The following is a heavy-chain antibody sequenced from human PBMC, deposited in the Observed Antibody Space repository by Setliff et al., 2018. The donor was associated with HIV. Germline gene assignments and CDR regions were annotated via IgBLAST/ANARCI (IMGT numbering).Heavy chain of an antibody. Sequence: SETLSLTCTVSGGSISSSSYYWGWIRQPPGKGLEWIGSISYSGNIYYNASLKSRVTISLDTSKRQLSLRLTSVTAADTAVYYCARHVILLEWLSYFYMDVWGKGATVTAP. V-gene: IGHV4-39*01. CDR2: ISYSGNI. CDR1: GGSISSSSYY. D-gene: IGHD6-19*01. CDR3: ARHVILLEWLSYFYMDV. J-gene: IGHJ6*03.